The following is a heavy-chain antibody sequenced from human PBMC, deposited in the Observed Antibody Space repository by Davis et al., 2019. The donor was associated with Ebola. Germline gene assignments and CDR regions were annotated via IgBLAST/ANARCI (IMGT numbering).Heavy chain of an antibody. CDR3: ARGRFLEWLFAGGY. D-gene: IGHD3-3*01. J-gene: IGHJ4*02. V-gene: IGHV1-8*01. CDR1: GYTFTNYD. Sequence: ASVKVSCKASGYTFTNYDVHWVRQATGQGLEWMGWMNPNSGNTGYAQKFQGRVTMTRNTSISTAYMELSSLRSEDTAVYYCARGRFLEWLFAGGYWGQGTLVTVSS. CDR2: MNPNSGNT.